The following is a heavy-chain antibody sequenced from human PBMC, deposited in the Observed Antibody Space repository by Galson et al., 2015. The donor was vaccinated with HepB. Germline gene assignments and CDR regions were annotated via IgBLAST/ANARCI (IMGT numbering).Heavy chain of an antibody. V-gene: IGHV3-15*01. CDR2: IKSKTDGGTT. CDR1: GFTFSNAW. Sequence: SLRLSCAASGFTFSNAWMSWVRQAPGKGLEWVGRIKSKTDGGTTDYAAPVKGRFTISRDDSKNTLYLQMNSLKTEDTAVYYCTRSSSGYYPRAMFDYWGQGTLVTVSS. CDR3: TRSSSGYYPRAMFDY. D-gene: IGHD3-22*01. J-gene: IGHJ4*02.